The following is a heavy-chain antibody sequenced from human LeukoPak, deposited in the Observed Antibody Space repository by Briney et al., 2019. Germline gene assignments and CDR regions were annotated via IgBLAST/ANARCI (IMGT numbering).Heavy chain of an antibody. Sequence: GGSLRLSCAVSGFTFSTYWMHWVRQAPGKGLVWVSRINTDGTITNYADSVKGRFTISRDNAKNMLHLQMNSPRADDTAVYYCSRSTFGQYGYWGQGTLVTVSS. J-gene: IGHJ4*02. CDR1: GFTFSTYW. CDR2: INTDGTIT. V-gene: IGHV3-74*01. CDR3: SRSTFGQYGY. D-gene: IGHD3-16*01.